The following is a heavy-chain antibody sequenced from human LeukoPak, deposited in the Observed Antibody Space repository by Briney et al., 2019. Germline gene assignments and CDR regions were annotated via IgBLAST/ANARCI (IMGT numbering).Heavy chain of an antibody. Sequence: SETLSLTCTVSGGSISSGGYYWSWIRQPPGKGLEWIGYIYHSGSTYYNPSLKSRVTISVDRSKNQFSLKLSSVTAADTAVYYCARGVRYSRDAFDIWGQGTMVTVSS. CDR1: GGSISSGGYY. CDR3: ARGVRYSRDAFDI. D-gene: IGHD5-18*01. J-gene: IGHJ3*02. V-gene: IGHV4-30-2*01. CDR2: IYHSGST.